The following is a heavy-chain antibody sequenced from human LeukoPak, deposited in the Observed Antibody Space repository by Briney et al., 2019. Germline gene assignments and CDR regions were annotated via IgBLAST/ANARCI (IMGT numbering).Heavy chain of an antibody. V-gene: IGHV3-23*01. J-gene: IGHJ4*02. CDR1: GFTFSSSA. CDR2: ISAAGGDR. CDR3: AKGYSNAARFDS. Sequence: GGSLRLSCAATGFTFSSSAMSWVRQAPGKGLEWVSAISAAGGDRYYAASVKGRLTIYRDHSKSTLYLQMDSLRPEDTATYYCAKGYSNAARFDSWGQGTLVIVSA. D-gene: IGHD1-26*01.